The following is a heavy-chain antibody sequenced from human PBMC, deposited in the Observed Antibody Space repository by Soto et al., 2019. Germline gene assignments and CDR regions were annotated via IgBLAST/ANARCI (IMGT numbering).Heavy chain of an antibody. Sequence: PGGSLRLSCAASGFTFSSYWMSWVRQAPGEGLEWVANIKQDGSENSYVDSVKGRFTISRDNAKNSVYLQMNSLRAEDTAVYYCARGRYCSGGRCYFDYWGQGTPVTVSS. CDR1: GFTFSSYW. J-gene: IGHJ4*02. CDR3: ARGRYCSGGRCYFDY. V-gene: IGHV3-7*04. CDR2: IKQDGSEN. D-gene: IGHD2-15*01.